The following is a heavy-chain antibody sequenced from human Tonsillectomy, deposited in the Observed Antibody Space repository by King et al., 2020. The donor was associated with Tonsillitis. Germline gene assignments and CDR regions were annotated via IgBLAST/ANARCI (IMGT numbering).Heavy chain of an antibody. V-gene: IGHV1-69*01. CDR1: GDTFSNYA. Sequence: QLVQSGGELRKPGSSVKVSCTASGDTFSNYAITWVRRAPGQGLEWMGRIIPIFGTTNNAQQFQGRVTITADEYTTTVYMEVSSLRIEDSAIYYCARDRIGTHYFDYWGQGTLVSVSS. CDR3: ARDRIGTHYFDY. J-gene: IGHJ4*02. CDR2: IIPIFGTT. D-gene: IGHD1-14*01.